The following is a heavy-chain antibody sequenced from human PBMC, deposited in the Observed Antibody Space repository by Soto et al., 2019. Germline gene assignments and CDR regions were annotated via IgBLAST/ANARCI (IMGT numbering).Heavy chain of an antibody. CDR2: ISYDGSNK. CDR1: GFTFSSYA. Sequence: GGSLRLSCAASGFTFSSYAMHWVRQAPGKGLEWVAVISYDGSNKYYADSVKGRFTISRDNSKNTLYLQMNSLRAEDTAVYYCARDLSTGSGSFYGMYVWGQGTTVTVSS. D-gene: IGHD3-10*01. J-gene: IGHJ6*02. V-gene: IGHV3-30-3*01. CDR3: ARDLSTGSGSFYGMYV.